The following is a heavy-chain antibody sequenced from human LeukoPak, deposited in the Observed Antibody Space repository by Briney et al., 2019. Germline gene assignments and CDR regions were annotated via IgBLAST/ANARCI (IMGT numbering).Heavy chain of an antibody. D-gene: IGHD1-7*01. CDR3: ARGWYNWNSEYYFDY. CDR1: GYAIRSGFY. CDR2: IYHSGST. Sequence: SETLSLTCGVSGYAIRSGFYWGWIRQPPGKGLEWIGSIYHSGSTYYNPSLKSRVTISVDTSENQFSLKVTSVTAADTAVYYCARGWYNWNSEYYFDYWGQGTLVTVSS. V-gene: IGHV4-38-2*01. J-gene: IGHJ4*02.